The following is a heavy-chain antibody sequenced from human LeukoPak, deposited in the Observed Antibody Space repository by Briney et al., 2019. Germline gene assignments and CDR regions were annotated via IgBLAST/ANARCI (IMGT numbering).Heavy chain of an antibody. V-gene: IGHV3-30*02. Sequence: GSLRLSCAASGFTFSSYGMHWVRQAPGKGLEWVAFIRYDGSNKYYADSVKGRFTISRDNSKNTLYLQMNSPRAEDTAVYYCAKEYYDILTGYYNPYNWFDPWGQGTLVTVSS. CDR2: IRYDGSNK. D-gene: IGHD3-9*01. J-gene: IGHJ5*02. CDR1: GFTFSSYG. CDR3: AKEYYDILTGYYNPYNWFDP.